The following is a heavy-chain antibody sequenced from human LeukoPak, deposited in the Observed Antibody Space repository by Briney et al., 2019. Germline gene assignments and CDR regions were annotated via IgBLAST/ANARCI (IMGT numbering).Heavy chain of an antibody. D-gene: IGHD3-10*01. CDR1: GGSISSNY. CDR3: ARAITMVRGVIQNFDY. V-gene: IGHV4-59*01. J-gene: IGHJ4*02. CDR2: IYYSGST. Sequence: SETLSLTCTVSGGSISSNYWSWVRQPPGKGLEWIGYIYYSGSTNYNPSLKSRVTISVDTSKNQFSLKLTSVTAADTAVYYCARAITMVRGVIQNFDYWGQGTQVAVSS.